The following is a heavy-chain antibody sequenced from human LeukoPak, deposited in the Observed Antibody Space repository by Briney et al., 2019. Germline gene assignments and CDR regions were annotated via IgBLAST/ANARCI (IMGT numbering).Heavy chain of an antibody. D-gene: IGHD6-13*01. V-gene: IGHV1-2*02. CDR3: ARDLRIAAAGPIDY. CDR2: INPNSGVT. J-gene: IGHJ4*02. CDR1: GYTFTGYY. Sequence: ASVKVSCKASGYTFTGYYMHWVRQAPGQGLEWMGWINPNSGVTGSAQKFQGRVTMTRDKSISTVYMELSRLTSDDTAVYYCARDLRIAAAGPIDYWGQGTLVTVSS.